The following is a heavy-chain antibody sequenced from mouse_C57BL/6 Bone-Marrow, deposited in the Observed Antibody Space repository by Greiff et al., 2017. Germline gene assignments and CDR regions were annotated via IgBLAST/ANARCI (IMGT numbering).Heavy chain of an antibody. V-gene: IGHV5-6*01. J-gene: IGHJ4*01. D-gene: IGHD2-4*01. CDR3: ARQGYDYDSYYAMDY. Sequence: EVKLVESGGDLVKPGGSLKLSCAASGFTFSSYGMSWVRQTPDKRLEWVATISSGGSYTYYPDSVKGRFTISRDNAKNTLYLQMSSLKSEDTAMYYCARQGYDYDSYYAMDYWGQGTSVTVSS. CDR1: GFTFSSYG. CDR2: ISSGGSYT.